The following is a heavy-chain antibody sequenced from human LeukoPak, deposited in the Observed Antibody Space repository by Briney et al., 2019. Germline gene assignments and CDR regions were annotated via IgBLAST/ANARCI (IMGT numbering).Heavy chain of an antibody. Sequence: GGSLRLSCAAPGFTFSDYYMSWIRQAPGKGLLWVSRINSDGTSTTYADSVKGRFTISRDNAKNMLYLQMNSLRAEDTAMYYCLMYTNGWNWGQGALVTVSS. J-gene: IGHJ4*02. CDR2: INSDGTST. CDR3: LMYTNGWN. V-gene: IGHV3-74*01. D-gene: IGHD6-19*01. CDR1: GFTFSDYY.